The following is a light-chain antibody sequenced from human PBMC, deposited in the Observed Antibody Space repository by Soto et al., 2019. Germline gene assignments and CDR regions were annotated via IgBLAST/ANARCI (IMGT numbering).Light chain of an antibody. Sequence: QSALTQAPSASETPGQRVTISCSGGSSNIGRNTVNWYQQLPGTAPKLLIYSNNRRPSGVPDRFSGSKSGTSASLAISGLQSEDEADYYCEAWDDSLTDYVFGTGTKVTV. V-gene: IGLV1-44*01. CDR3: EAWDDSLTDYV. J-gene: IGLJ1*01. CDR1: SSNIGRNT. CDR2: SNN.